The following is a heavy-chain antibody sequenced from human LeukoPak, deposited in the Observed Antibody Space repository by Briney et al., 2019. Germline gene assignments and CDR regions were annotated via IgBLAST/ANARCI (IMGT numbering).Heavy chain of an antibody. V-gene: IGHV3-20*04. D-gene: IGHD1-1*01. J-gene: IGHJ4*02. Sequence: GGSLRLSCAGSGFIFDDYGMSWVRQAPGKGLEWVSGINWNGGSTGYADSVKGRFTISRDNAKNSLYLQMNSLRAEDTALYYCARSSHNNYWYFDYWGQGTLVTVSS. CDR1: GFIFDDYG. CDR2: INWNGGST. CDR3: ARSSHNNYWYFDY.